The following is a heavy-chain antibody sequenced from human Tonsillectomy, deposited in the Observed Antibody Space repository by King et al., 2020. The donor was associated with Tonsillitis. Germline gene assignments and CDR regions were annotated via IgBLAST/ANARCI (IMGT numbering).Heavy chain of an antibody. Sequence: VQLVESGAEVKKPGESLRISCQASGYSFTTYWIAWVRPMPGKGLEWMGIIYPGDSDTRYSPSFQGQVTISADKSIRAAYLQWSSLKASDTAMYYCARSTTEGRIVLVTATHYDSWGQGTLVTVSS. CDR1: GYSFTTYW. J-gene: IGHJ4*02. CDR3: ARSTTEGRIVLVTATHYDS. D-gene: IGHD2-21*02. V-gene: IGHV5-51*01. CDR2: IYPGDSDT.